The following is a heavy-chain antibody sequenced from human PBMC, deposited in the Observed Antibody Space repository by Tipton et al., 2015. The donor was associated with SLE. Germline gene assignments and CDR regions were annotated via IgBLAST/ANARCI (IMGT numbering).Heavy chain of an antibody. J-gene: IGHJ1*01. V-gene: IGHV3-23*01. CDR1: EFTFRTFA. CDR2: ISGSGETT. Sequence: SLRLSCAASEFTFRTFAMRWVRQAPGKGLEWVSGISGSGETTYYADSVRGRFTISRDNSRNTLDLQMNSLSDEDTAQYYCAKGGYRLSGTALGLGQWGQGTRVIVSS. CDR3: AKGGYRLSGTALGLGQ. D-gene: IGHD3-16*02.